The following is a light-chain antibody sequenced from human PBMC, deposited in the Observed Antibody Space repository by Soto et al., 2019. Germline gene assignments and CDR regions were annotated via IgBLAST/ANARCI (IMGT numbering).Light chain of an antibody. CDR2: GAS. Sequence: EIVLTQSPGTLSLSPGERATLSCRASQSVSSSYLAWYQQKPGQAPRLLIYGASSRATGIPDRFSGSGSGTDFNLNISRLEPEDFAVYYCQQYGSSPRITFGQGTRLEIK. V-gene: IGKV3-20*01. J-gene: IGKJ5*01. CDR3: QQYGSSPRIT. CDR1: QSVSSSY.